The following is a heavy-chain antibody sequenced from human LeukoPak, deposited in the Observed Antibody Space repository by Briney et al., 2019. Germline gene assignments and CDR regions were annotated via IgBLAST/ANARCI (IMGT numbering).Heavy chain of an antibody. D-gene: IGHD3-22*01. CDR3: AHSLDSSGYYPPLGWFDP. J-gene: IGHJ5*02. CDR2: IYWNDDK. V-gene: IGHV2-5*01. CDR1: GFSLSTSGVG. Sequence: SGPTLVNPTQTLTLTCTFSGFSLSTSGVGVGWIRQPPGKALEWLALIYWNDDKRYSPSLKSRLTITKDTSKNQVVLTMTNMDPVDTATYYCAHSLDSSGYYPPLGWFDPWGQGTLVTVSS.